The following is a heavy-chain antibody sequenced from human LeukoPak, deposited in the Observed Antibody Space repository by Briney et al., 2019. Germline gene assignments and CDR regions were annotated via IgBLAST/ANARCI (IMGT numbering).Heavy chain of an antibody. V-gene: IGHV1-69*04. D-gene: IGHD3-22*01. CDR1: GGTFSSYA. J-gene: IGHJ4*02. CDR2: IIPILGIA. CDR3: ARESPVYYYDSSGYYLDY. Sequence: ASVKVSCKASGGTFSSYAISWVRQAPGHGLEWMGRIIPILGIANYAQKFQGRVTITADKSTSTAYMEQSSLRSEDTAVYYCARESPVYYYDSSGYYLDYWGQGTLVTVSS.